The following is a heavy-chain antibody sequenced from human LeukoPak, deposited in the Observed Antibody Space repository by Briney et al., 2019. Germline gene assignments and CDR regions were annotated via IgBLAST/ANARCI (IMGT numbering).Heavy chain of an antibody. J-gene: IGHJ4*02. Sequence: ASVKVSCKASGYTFTSYDINWVRQATGQGLEWMGWMNPNSGNTGYAQKFQGRVTMTRNTSISTAYMELSSLRSEDTAVYYCARINVPPPVGGKELRYFDWQYYFDYWGQGTLVTVSS. CDR2: MNPNSGNT. CDR3: ARINVPPPVGGKELRYFDWQYYFDY. D-gene: IGHD3-9*01. V-gene: IGHV1-8*01. CDR1: GYTFTSYD.